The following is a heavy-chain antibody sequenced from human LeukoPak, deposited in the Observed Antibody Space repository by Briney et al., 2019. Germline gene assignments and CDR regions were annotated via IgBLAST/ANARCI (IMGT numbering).Heavy chain of an antibody. D-gene: IGHD2-2*01. Sequence: GASVKVSCKASGGTFSSYAISWVRQAPGQGLEWMGGIIPIFGTANYAQKFQGRVTITADESTSTAYMELSSLRSEDTAVYYCARDDTVVVPWAFDIWGQGTMVTVSS. CDR1: GGTFSSYA. J-gene: IGHJ3*02. V-gene: IGHV1-69*13. CDR2: IIPIFGTA. CDR3: ARDDTVVVPWAFDI.